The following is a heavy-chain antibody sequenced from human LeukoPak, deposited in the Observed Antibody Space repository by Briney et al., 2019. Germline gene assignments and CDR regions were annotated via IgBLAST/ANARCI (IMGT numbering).Heavy chain of an antibody. CDR1: GYSISSGYY. CDR3: ARDSHMDY. J-gene: IGHJ4*02. Sequence: SETLSLTCTVSGYSISSGYYWGWIRQPPGKGLEWIGSIYHSGSTYYNPSLKSRVTISVDTSKNQFSLKLSSVTAADTAVCYCARDSHMDYWGQGTLVTVSS. CDR2: IYHSGST. V-gene: IGHV4-38-2*02.